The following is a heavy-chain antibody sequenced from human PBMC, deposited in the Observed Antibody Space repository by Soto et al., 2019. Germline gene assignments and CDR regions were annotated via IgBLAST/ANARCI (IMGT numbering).Heavy chain of an antibody. CDR2: IGQDGSQR. Sequence: ESGGDLVQPGGSLRLSCTASGITFSNYWMSWVRQAPGKGLEWVANIGQDGSQRNYVDSVKGRFTISRDNAENSLYLQMNSLRAEDTAIYYCASARHIGPWGQGTLVTGSS. CDR1: GITFSNYW. D-gene: IGHD2-21*01. CDR3: ASARHIGP. V-gene: IGHV3-7*01. J-gene: IGHJ5*02.